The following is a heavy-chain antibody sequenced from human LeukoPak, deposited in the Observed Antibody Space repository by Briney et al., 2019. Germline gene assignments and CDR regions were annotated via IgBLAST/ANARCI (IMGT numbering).Heavy chain of an antibody. D-gene: IGHD3-22*01. CDR1: GGSISSYY. Sequence: SETLSLTCTVSGGSISSYYWSWIRQPPGKGLEWIGEINHSGSTNYNPSLKSRVTISVDTSKNQFSLKLSSVTAADTAVYYCATFPSAPYDSSGYYYGPDYWGQGTLVTVSS. CDR3: ATFPSAPYDSSGYYYGPDY. V-gene: IGHV4-34*01. J-gene: IGHJ4*02. CDR2: INHSGST.